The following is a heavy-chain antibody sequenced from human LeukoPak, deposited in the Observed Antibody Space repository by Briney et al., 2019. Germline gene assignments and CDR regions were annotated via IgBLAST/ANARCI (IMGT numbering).Heavy chain of an antibody. CDR2: INPNSGGT. J-gene: IGHJ3*02. Sequence: ASVKVSCKASGYTFTGYYMHWVRQAPGQGLEWMGWINPNSGGTNYAQKFQGRVTTTRGTSISTAYMELSRLRSDDTAVYYCARDTMWGGATNYAFDIWGQGTMVTVSS. CDR3: ARDTMWGGATNYAFDI. D-gene: IGHD1-26*01. CDR1: GYTFTGYY. V-gene: IGHV1-2*02.